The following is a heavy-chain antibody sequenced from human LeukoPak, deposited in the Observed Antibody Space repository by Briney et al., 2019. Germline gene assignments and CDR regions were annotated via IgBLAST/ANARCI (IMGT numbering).Heavy chain of an antibody. CDR2: INHSGST. CDR3: AKQHRAVYYYDSSGPRWFDP. J-gene: IGHJ5*02. D-gene: IGHD3-22*01. CDR1: GGSFSGYY. V-gene: IGHV4-34*01. Sequence: PSETLSLTCAVYGGSFSGYYWSWIRQPPGKGLEWIGEINHSGSTNYNPSLKSRVTISVDTSKNQFSLKLSSVTAADTAVYYCAKQHRAVYYYDSSGPRWFDPWGQGTLVTVSS.